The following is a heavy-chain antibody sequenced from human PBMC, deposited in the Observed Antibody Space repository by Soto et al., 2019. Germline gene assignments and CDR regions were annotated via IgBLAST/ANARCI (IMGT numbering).Heavy chain of an antibody. CDR2: ISPYSGET. J-gene: IGHJ4*02. V-gene: IGHV1-18*01. D-gene: IGHD6-19*01. CDR3: ARGPVAGSDF. CDR1: GYPFRSYG. Sequence: QVQLVQSGAEVKKPAASVRVSCKASGYPFRSYGIVWVRQAPGQGLEWMGWISPYSGETRYPEKFQDRLTLTTDTSTNTAYMDLRSLTSDDTAVLFCARGPVAGSDFWGQGTLVTVSS.